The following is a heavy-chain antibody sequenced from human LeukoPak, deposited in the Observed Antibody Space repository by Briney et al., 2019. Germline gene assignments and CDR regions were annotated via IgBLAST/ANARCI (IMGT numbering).Heavy chain of an antibody. D-gene: IGHD6-19*01. CDR1: GGSISSYY. CDR2: FYYSGST. Sequence: SETLSLTCTVSGGSISSYYWGWIRQPPGKGLEWIGSFYYSGSTYYNPSLKSRVTISVDTSKNQFSLRLNSVTAADTAMYYCARGFDSSSGWYPAFDIWGHGTMGTVSP. CDR3: ARGFDSSSGWYPAFDI. J-gene: IGHJ3*02. V-gene: IGHV4-39*07.